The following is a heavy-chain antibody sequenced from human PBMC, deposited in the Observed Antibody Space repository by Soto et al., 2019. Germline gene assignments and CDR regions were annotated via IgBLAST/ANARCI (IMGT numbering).Heavy chain of an antibody. D-gene: IGHD1-20*01. CDR1: GYSFSTYD. CDR3: ARVPTIRITGPTTNWFDP. CDR2: MNPSAGTT. Sequence: ASGKFSCNASGYSFSTYDINWVRQAPGQGLEWIGWMNPSAGTTGSAQKFQGRVTMTRDTSISTAYTELSILTADDTAVYYCARVPTIRITGPTTNWFDPWGQGALVTVSS. J-gene: IGHJ5*02. V-gene: IGHV1-8*02.